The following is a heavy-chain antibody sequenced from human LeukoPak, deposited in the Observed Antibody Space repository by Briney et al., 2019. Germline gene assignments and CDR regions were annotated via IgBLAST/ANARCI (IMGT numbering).Heavy chain of an antibody. CDR3: AREKQLVCVDY. V-gene: IGHV3-30*01. J-gene: IGHJ4*02. CDR2: ISYDGSNE. D-gene: IGHD6-13*01. CDR1: GFTFSSYA. Sequence: PGGSLRLSCAASGFTFSSYAMHWVRQAPGKGLEWVAVISYDGSNEYYADSVKGRFTISRDNSKNTLYLQMNSLRAEDTAVYYCAREKQLVCVDYWGQGTLVTVSS.